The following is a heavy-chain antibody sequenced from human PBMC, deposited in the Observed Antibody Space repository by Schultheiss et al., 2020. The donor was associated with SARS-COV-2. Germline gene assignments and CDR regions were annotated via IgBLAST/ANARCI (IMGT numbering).Heavy chain of an antibody. CDR2: MRGDGGML. CDR1: GFTFSSYW. CDR3: ARVDWEDEGCAY. D-gene: IGHD3-9*01. V-gene: IGHV3-7*01. J-gene: IGHJ4*02. Sequence: GGSLRLSCAASGFTFSSYWMTWVRQAPGKGLEWVANMRGDGGMLNYMGSVKGRFTISRDNAKNSLYLQMNSLRVEDTAVYYCARVDWEDEGCAYWGQGTLVTVSS.